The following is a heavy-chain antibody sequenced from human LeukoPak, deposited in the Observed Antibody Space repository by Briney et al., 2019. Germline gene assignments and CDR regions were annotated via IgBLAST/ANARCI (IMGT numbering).Heavy chain of an antibody. V-gene: IGHV4-38-2*01. Sequence: SETLSLTCGVSGYSITSRYYWAWIRPPPGKGLEWIGNIYYSGSTYYNPSLKSRVTISVDTSKNQFSLKLSSVTAADTAVYYCARRYSNYFFDYWGQGTLVTVSS. D-gene: IGHD4-11*01. CDR2: IYYSGST. CDR3: ARRYSNYFFDY. CDR1: GYSITSRYY. J-gene: IGHJ4*02.